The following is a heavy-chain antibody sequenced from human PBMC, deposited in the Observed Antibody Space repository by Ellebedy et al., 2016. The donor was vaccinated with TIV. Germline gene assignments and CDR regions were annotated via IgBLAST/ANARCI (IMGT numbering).Heavy chain of an antibody. CDR3: ARRSETYIDY. CDR1: GFSIVSGGYH. Sequence: MPSETLSLTCHVSGFSIVSGGYHRSWIRQHRGKGLEWIGYIFYTGNTYYNPSLKSRVSLSVDPSTNQFSLRLTSVTAADTAVYYCARRSETYIDYWGQGALVTVSS. J-gene: IGHJ4*02. V-gene: IGHV4-31*03. CDR2: IFYTGNT.